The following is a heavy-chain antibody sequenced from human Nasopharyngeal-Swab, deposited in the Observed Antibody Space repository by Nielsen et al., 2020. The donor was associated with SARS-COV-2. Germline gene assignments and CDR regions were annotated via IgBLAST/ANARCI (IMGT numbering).Heavy chain of an antibody. V-gene: IGHV4-4*07. Sequence: SETLSLTCTVSGGSISSYYWSWIRQPAGKGLEWIGRIYTSGSTNYNPSLKSRVTMSVDTSKNQFSLKLSSVTAADTAVYYCARHEALRYFDWLLAGGAFDIWGQGTMVTVSS. CDR3: ARHEALRYFDWLLAGGAFDI. CDR2: IYTSGST. CDR1: GGSISSYY. J-gene: IGHJ3*02. D-gene: IGHD3-9*01.